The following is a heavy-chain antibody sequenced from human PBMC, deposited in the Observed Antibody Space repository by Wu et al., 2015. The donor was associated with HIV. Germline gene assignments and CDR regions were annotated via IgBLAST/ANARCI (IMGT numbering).Heavy chain of an antibody. D-gene: IGHD4-17*01. CDR1: GGTFSSYA. CDR3: ARGHDYGDYNDY. CDR2: INPNSGGT. V-gene: IGHV1-2*02. Sequence: QVQLVQSGAEVKKPGSSLRISCKASGGTFSSYAISWVRQAPGQGLEWMGWINPNSGGTNYAQKFQGRVTMTRDTSISTAYMELSRLRSDDTAVYYCARGHDYGDYNDYWGQGTLVTVSS. J-gene: IGHJ4*02.